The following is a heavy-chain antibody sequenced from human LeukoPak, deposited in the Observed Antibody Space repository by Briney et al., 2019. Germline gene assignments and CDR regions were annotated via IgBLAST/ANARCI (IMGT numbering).Heavy chain of an antibody. V-gene: IGHV4-59*08. J-gene: IGHJ5*02. CDR1: GGSISSYY. D-gene: IGHD6-19*01. CDR3: ARHSRAAGRFDP. CDR2: IYYSGST. Sequence: SETLSLTCTVSGGSISSYYWSWIRQPPGKGLEWIGYIYYSGSTNYNPSLKSRVTISVDTSKNQFSLKLSSVTAADTAVYHCARHSRAAGRFDPWGQGTLVTVSS.